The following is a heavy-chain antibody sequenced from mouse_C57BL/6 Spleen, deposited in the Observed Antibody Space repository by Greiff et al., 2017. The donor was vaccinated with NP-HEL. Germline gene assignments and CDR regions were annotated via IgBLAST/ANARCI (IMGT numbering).Heavy chain of an antibody. D-gene: IGHD1-1*01. V-gene: IGHV5-4*01. CDR3: ARDLSPHYDGSSLDY. Sequence: EVKLVESGGGLVKPGGSLKLSCAASGFTFSSYAMSWVRQTPEKRLEWVATISDGGSYTYYPDNVKGRFTISRDNAKNNLYLQMSHLKSEDTAMYYCARDLSPHYDGSSLDYWGQGTTLTVSS. CDR1: GFTFSSYA. J-gene: IGHJ2*01. CDR2: ISDGGSYT.